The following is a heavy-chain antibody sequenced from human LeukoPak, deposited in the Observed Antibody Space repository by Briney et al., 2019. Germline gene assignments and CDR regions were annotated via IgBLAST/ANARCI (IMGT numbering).Heavy chain of an antibody. CDR3: KMGDGSPPLGQ. V-gene: IGHV3-48*03. D-gene: IGHD5-24*01. CDR2: ISSSGSTR. J-gene: IGHJ1*01. CDR1: GFTFSSYE. Sequence: GGSLRLSCAASGFTFSSYEMNWVRQAPGKGLEWLSYISSSGSTRYYADSVKGRFTISRDNSGNTLYLQMNSLRAEDTAIYYCKMGDGSPPLGQWGQGTLVTVSS.